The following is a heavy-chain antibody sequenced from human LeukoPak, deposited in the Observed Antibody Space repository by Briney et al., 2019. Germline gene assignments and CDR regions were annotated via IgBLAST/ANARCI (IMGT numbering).Heavy chain of an antibody. CDR3: ARASTAVAGTWYFDL. V-gene: IGHV1-8*01. CDR2: MNPNSGNT. Sequence: GASVKVSCKASGYTFTSYDIHWVRQAPGQGLEWMGWMNPNSGNTGYAQKFQGRVTMTRNTSISTAYMELSSLRSEDTAVYYCARASTAVAGTWYFDLWGRGTLVTVSS. CDR1: GYTFTSYD. D-gene: IGHD6-19*01. J-gene: IGHJ2*01.